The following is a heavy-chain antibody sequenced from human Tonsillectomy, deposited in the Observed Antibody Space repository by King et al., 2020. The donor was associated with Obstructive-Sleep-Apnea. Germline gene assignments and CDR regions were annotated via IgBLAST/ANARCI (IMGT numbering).Heavy chain of an antibody. J-gene: IGHJ4*02. D-gene: IGHD2-21*01. CDR3: ARGPSLGEENDY. Sequence: LQLQESGPGLVKPSETLSLTCTVSGDSISTSYYWSWIRQPPGKGREWIGSICYSGSTYYNASLKSRVTMSVDTSKNQFSLNLSSVTAADTAVYYCARGPSLGEENDYWGQGTLVTVSS. CDR1: GDSISTSYY. V-gene: IGHV4-39*07. CDR2: ICYSGST.